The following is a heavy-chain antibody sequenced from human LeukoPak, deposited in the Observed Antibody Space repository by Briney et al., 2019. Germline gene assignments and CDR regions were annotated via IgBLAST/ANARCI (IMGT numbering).Heavy chain of an antibody. D-gene: IGHD3-9*01. CDR1: GFTFDDYA. Sequence: SGGSLRLSCAASGFTFDDYAMHWVRQAPGKWLEWVSGNWNGGSTGYADSVKGRFTISRDNAKNSLYLQMNSLRAEDTAFYYCARGHSKAYYDILTALIFFYCWGQGTLVTVSS. V-gene: IGHV3-20*04. CDR3: ARGHSKAYYDILTALIFFYC. CDR2: NWNGGST. J-gene: IGHJ4*02.